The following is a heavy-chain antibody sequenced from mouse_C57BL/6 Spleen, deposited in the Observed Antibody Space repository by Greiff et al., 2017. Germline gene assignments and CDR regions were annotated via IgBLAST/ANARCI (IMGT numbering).Heavy chain of an antibody. V-gene: IGHV1-26*01. CDR3: ARALYDGYPEGFAY. Sequence: EVQLQQSGPELVKPGASVKISCKASGYTFTDYYMNWVKQSHGKSLEWIGDINPNNGGTSYNQKFKGKATLTVDKSSSTAYMELRSLTSEDSAVYYCARALYDGYPEGFAYWGQGTLVTVSA. J-gene: IGHJ3*01. CDR1: GYTFTDYY. CDR2: INPNNGGT. D-gene: IGHD2-3*01.